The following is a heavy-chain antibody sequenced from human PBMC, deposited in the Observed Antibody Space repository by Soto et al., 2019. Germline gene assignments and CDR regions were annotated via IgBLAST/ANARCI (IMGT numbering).Heavy chain of an antibody. CDR3: ALGLYRRGTYYAFDN. V-gene: IGHV1-18*01. CDR2: ISAYNGNT. J-gene: IGHJ4*02. D-gene: IGHD1-26*01. Sequence: QGPLLQSGPEVKKPGASVKVSCKTSGYTPTNYDIGWVRQAPGQGLEYMGWISAYNGNTNYARKLQDRVTLTTDTSTRTAYMELRSLQSDDPAIYYCALGLYRRGTYYAFDNWGQGTLVTVSS. CDR1: GYTPTNYD.